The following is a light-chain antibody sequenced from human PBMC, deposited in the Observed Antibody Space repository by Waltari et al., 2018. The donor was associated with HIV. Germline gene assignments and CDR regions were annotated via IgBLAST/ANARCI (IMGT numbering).Light chain of an antibody. J-gene: IGLJ1*01. V-gene: IGLV2-23*02. CDR2: EVT. CDR1: SSNVGSDDL. CDR3: CSCPRSGIRYV. Sequence: QSALTQPASVSGSPGQSITIPCTGTSSNVGSDDLVSRYQQPPGEAPKLIIYEVTKRPSGVSNRFSGSKSGNTASLTISGLQAEDEADYYCCSCPRSGIRYVFGTGTKVTVL.